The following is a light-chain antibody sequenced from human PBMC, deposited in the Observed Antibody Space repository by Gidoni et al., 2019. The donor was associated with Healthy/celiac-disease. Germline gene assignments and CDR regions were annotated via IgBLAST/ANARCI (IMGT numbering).Light chain of an antibody. V-gene: IGKV1-39*01. CDR3: QQSYSTPWT. J-gene: IGKJ1*01. Sequence: IHMTQSPSSLSASVGDRVTITCRASQSISSYLNWYQQKPGKAPKLLIYAASSLQSGVPSRFSGSGSGTDFTRTISSLQPEDFATYYCQQSYSTPWTFGQGTKVEIK. CDR1: QSISSY. CDR2: AAS.